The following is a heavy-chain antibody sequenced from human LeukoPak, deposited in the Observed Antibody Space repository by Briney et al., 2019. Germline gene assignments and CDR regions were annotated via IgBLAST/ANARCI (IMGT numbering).Heavy chain of an antibody. D-gene: IGHD3-16*01. Sequence: GRSLRLSCAASGFTFSSYAMHWVRQAPGKGLEWVAVISYDGSNKYYADSVKGRFTISRDNAKNSLYLQMNSLRAEDTAVYYCARDRGCLGYWGQGTLVTVSS. CDR1: GFTFSSYA. V-gene: IGHV3-30*04. CDR2: ISYDGSNK. CDR3: ARDRGCLGY. J-gene: IGHJ4*02.